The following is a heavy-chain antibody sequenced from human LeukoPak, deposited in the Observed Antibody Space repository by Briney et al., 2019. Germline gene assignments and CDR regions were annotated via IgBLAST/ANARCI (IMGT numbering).Heavy chain of an antibody. CDR1: GFTFSSYA. CDR3: AKGWTLLWFGELLSSGFDY. J-gene: IGHJ4*02. CDR2: ISGSGGST. D-gene: IGHD3-10*01. Sequence: PGGSLRLSCAASGFTFSSYAMSWVRQAPGKGLEWVSAISGSGGSTYYADSVKGRFTISRDNSKNTLYLQMNSLRAEDTAVYYCAKGWTLLWFGELLSSGFDYWGQGTLVTVSS. V-gene: IGHV3-23*01.